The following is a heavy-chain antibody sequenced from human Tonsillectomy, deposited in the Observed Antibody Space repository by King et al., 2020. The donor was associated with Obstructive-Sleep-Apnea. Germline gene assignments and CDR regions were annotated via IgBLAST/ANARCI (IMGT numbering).Heavy chain of an antibody. D-gene: IGHD3-16*01. CDR1: GYTFTTYA. J-gene: IGHJ4*01. V-gene: IGHV1-3*01. CDR3: ARGGGVMTDHMYYFDN. Sequence: RLVQSGAEVKKPGASVKVSCKASGYTFTTYAIHWVRQAPGQRLEWMGWSNAGNGNTKYSQKFQGRVTITSDTSASTAYMALSSLKSEDTAIYYCARGGGVMTDHMYYFDNW. CDR2: SNAGNGNT.